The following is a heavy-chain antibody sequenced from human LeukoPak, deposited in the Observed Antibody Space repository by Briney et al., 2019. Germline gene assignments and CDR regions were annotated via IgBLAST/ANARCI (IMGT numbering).Heavy chain of an antibody. CDR3: ARTRYHYYMDV. J-gene: IGHJ6*03. Sequence: SETLSLTCAVYGGSFSGYYWSWIRQPPGKRLEWIGEINHSGSTNYNPSLKSRVTISVDTSKNQFSLKLSSVTAADTAVYYCARTRYHYYMDVWGKGTTVTVSS. CDR1: GGSFSGYY. CDR2: INHSGST. V-gene: IGHV4-34*01.